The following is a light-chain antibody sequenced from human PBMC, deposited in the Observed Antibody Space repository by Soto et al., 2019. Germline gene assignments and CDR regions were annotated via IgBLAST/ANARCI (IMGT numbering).Light chain of an antibody. CDR1: QSISTW. CDR3: QQYSSYPT. CDR2: RAS. V-gene: IGKV1-5*03. Sequence: DIQMTQSPSTLSASVGDRVTITCRASQSISTWLAWYQQKLGEAPKLLVYRASSLQSGVPSRFSGGGSGTEFTLTINSLQPDDFATYYCQQYSSYPTFGQGTKVEIK. J-gene: IGKJ1*01.